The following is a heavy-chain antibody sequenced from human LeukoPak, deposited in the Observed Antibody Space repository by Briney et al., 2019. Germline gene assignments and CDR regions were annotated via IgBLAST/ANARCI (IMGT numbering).Heavy chain of an antibody. Sequence: KPGGSLSLSCAATGFTFSSYTMSWVRQAQGKGLEWVSSISSSSSYIYYADSVKGRFTISRDNAKNSLYLQMNSLRAEDTAVYYCARDLAVAGIGDYFDYWGQGTLVTVSS. CDR1: GFTFSSYT. CDR3: ARDLAVAGIGDYFDY. V-gene: IGHV3-21*01. CDR2: ISSSSSYI. D-gene: IGHD6-19*01. J-gene: IGHJ4*02.